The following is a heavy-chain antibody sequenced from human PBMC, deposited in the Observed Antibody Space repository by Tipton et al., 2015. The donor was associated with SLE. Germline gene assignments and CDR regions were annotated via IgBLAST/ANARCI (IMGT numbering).Heavy chain of an antibody. CDR3: ARLRRDGYNFDAFDI. V-gene: IGHV4-59*11. Sequence: LRLSCTVSGGSISSHYWSWIRQPPGKGLEWIGYIYYSGSTNYNPSLKSRVTISVDTSKNQFSLKLSSVTAADTAVYYCARLRRDGYNFDAFDIWGQGTMVTVSS. D-gene: IGHD5-24*01. CDR1: GGSISSHY. CDR2: IYYSGST. J-gene: IGHJ3*02.